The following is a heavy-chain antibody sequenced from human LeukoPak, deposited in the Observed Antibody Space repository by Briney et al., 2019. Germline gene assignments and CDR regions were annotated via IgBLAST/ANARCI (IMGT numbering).Heavy chain of an antibody. CDR3: ASGILSGSLRYYFDY. D-gene: IGHD1-26*01. CDR2: INHSGST. V-gene: IGHV4-34*01. CDR1: GGSFSGYY. J-gene: IGHJ4*02. Sequence: SETLSLTCAVYGGSFSGYYWSWIRQPPGKGLEWIGEINHSGSTNYNPSLKSRVTISVDKSKNQFSLKLSSVTAADTAVYYCASGILSGSLRYYFDYWGQGTLVTVSS.